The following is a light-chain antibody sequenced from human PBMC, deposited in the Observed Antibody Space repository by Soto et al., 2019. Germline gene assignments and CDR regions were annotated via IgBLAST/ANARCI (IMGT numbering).Light chain of an antibody. CDR3: SPYTSSSTLYV. CDR1: SSDVGGYNY. J-gene: IGLJ1*01. V-gene: IGLV2-14*01. Sequence: QSALTQPASVSGSPGQSITISCTGTSSDVGGYNYVSWYQQHPGKAPKLMIYEVSNRPSGVSNRFSGSKSGNTASLTISGLQAEDEADYYCSPYTSSSTLYVFGTGTKLTVL. CDR2: EVS.